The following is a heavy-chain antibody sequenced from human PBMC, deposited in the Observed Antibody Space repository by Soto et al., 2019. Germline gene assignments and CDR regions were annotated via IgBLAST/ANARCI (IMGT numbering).Heavy chain of an antibody. J-gene: IGHJ5*02. V-gene: IGHV1-69*02. D-gene: IGHD6-13*01. CDR3: ARGPPPSSSWFDP. CDR2: IIPILGIA. Sequence: QVQLVQSGAEVKKPGSSVKVSCKASGGTFSSYTISWVRQAPGQGLEWMGRIIPILGIANYAQKFQGRVTITADKSTSTAYRELSSLRSEDTAVYYCARGPPPSSSWFDPWGQGTLVTVSS. CDR1: GGTFSSYT.